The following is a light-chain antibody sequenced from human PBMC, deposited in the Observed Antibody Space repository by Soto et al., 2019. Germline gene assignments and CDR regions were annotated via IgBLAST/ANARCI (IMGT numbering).Light chain of an antibody. CDR3: QQYDGAPLT. Sequence: EIVLTQSPDTLSLSPVERATLFFRASQTLSINSLAWYQQKPGQAPRLLIYAASTRDTGIPDRFNGSGSGTDFALTINRLEPEDFAVYYCQQYDGAPLTFGPGTKVDIK. CDR2: AAS. V-gene: IGKV3-20*01. CDR1: QTLSINS. J-gene: IGKJ3*01.